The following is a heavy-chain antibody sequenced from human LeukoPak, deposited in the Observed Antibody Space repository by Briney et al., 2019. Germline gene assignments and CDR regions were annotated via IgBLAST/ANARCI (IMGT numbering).Heavy chain of an antibody. CDR1: AFTFSNYA. Sequence: ETGGSLRLSCAASAFTFSNYAMHWVRQASGEGLEWVGMIWYDGGNENYADSVRGRFTISRDNVKNTLYLQMSSLRAEDTAVYYCARDVYGMDVWGQETTVTVSS. CDR2: IWYDGGNE. V-gene: IGHV3-33*01. CDR3: ARDVYGMDV. J-gene: IGHJ6*02.